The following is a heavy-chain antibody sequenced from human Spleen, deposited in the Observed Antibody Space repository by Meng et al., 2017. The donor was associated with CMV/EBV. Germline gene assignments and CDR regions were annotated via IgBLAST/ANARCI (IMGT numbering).Heavy chain of an antibody. CDR3: ARVGDAGSRRWELPYRGAFDI. J-gene: IGHJ3*02. CDR2: ISVSGDII. CDR1: GFTLRNYE. D-gene: IGHD1-26*01. V-gene: IGHV3-48*03. Sequence: GESLKISCAASGFTLRNYEMNWVRQAPGKGLQWVSYISVSGDIIYYADSVKGRFTISRDNSKNTLYLQMNSLRAEDTAVYYCARVGDAGSRRWELPYRGAFDIWGQGTMVTVSS.